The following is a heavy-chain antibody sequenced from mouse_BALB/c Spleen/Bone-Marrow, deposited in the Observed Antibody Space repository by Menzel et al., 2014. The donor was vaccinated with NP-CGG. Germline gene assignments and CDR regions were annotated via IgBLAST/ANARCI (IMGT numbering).Heavy chain of an antibody. CDR3: ARHGSSYAMDY. CDR1: GFTFSNYY. CDR2: INRSGGST. V-gene: IGHV5-6-2*01. Sequence: EVQRVESGGGSVKLGGSLKLSCAASGFTFSNYYMSWVRRTPEKRLELVAAINRSGGSTYYPDTVKGRFTISRDDAKNTLYLQMSSLKSEDTALYYCARHGSSYAMDYWGQGTSVTVSS. D-gene: IGHD1-1*01. J-gene: IGHJ4*01.